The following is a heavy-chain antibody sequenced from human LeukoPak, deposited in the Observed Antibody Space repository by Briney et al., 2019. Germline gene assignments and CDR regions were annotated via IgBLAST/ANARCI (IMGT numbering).Heavy chain of an antibody. Sequence: SQTLSLTCAISGDSVSSNSAAWNWIRQSPSRGLEWLGRTYYRSKWYNDYAVSVKSRITINPDTSKDQFSLQLNSVTPEDTAVYYCARGITMVRGVIIKGFDYWGQGTLVTVSS. CDR3: ARGITMVRGVIIKGFDY. J-gene: IGHJ4*02. D-gene: IGHD3-10*01. CDR2: TYYRSKWYN. CDR1: GDSVSSNSAA. V-gene: IGHV6-1*01.